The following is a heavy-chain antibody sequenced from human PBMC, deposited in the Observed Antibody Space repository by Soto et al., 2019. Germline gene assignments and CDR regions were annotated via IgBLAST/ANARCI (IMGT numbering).Heavy chain of an antibody. J-gene: IGHJ4*02. V-gene: IGHV4-30-4*01. D-gene: IGHD3-10*01. CDR2: IYYSGST. CDR1: GGSISSGDFY. CDR3: ARLVYDTRLNYMYFDF. Sequence: SETLSLTCTVSGGSISSGDFYWSWIRQPPGKGLEWIGYIYYSGSTYYNPSLESRIIISVDKSRNQFSLKLTSVTAADTAVYFCARLVYDTRLNYMYFDFWGPGTLVTV.